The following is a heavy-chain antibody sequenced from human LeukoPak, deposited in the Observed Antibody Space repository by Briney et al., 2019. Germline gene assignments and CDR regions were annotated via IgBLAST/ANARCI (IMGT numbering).Heavy chain of an antibody. Sequence: GGSLRLSCAASGFTFSSYAMSWVRQAPGKGLEWVSAISGSGGSTYYADSVKGRFTISRDNSKNTLYLQMNSLRAEDTAVYYCAKDLRIEVAGSEFLFDYWGQGTLVTVSS. CDR1: GFTFSSYA. V-gene: IGHV3-23*01. CDR2: ISGSGGST. CDR3: AKDLRIEVAGSEFLFDY. D-gene: IGHD6-19*01. J-gene: IGHJ4*02.